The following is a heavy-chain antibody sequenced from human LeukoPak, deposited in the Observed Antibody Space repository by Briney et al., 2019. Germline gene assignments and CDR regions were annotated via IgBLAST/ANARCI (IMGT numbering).Heavy chain of an antibody. CDR1: GGTFSSYA. CDR3: AREGSSGGLDAFDI. V-gene: IGHV1-69*13. J-gene: IGHJ3*02. Sequence: SVMVSCKASGGTFSSYAISWVRQAPGQGLEWMGGIIPIFGTANYAQKFQGRVTITADESTSTAYMELSSLRSEDTAVYYCAREGSSGGLDAFDIWGQGTMVTVSS. CDR2: IIPIFGTA. D-gene: IGHD6-25*01.